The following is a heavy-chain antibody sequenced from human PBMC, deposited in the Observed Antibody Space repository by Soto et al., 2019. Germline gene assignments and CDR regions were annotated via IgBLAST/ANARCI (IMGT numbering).Heavy chain of an antibody. CDR2: IYWDDDK. D-gene: IGHD4-17*01. CDR3: AHDYGDDYFDS. Sequence: QITLKESGPTLVKPTQTLTLTFTFSGFSLSTSGVGVGCIRQPQGKALKWLALIYWDDDKRYIPSLKSRLTLTKDTSKHQVVLTMTNMDPVDTATYYCAHDYGDDYFDSLGQGTMVTVSS. V-gene: IGHV2-5*02. J-gene: IGHJ4*02. CDR1: GFSLSTSGVG.